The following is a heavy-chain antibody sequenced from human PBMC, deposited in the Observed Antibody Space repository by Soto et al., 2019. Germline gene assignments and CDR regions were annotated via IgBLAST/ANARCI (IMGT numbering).Heavy chain of an antibody. CDR1: GYTFTIYG. CDR3: AREEAVAGWDFDY. J-gene: IGHJ4*02. Sequence: ASVKVSCKASGYTFTIYGISGARQSPGQGLEWMGWISAYNGNTNYAQKLQGRVTMTTDTSTSTAYMELRSLRSDDTAVYYCAREEAVAGWDFDYWGQGTLVTVSS. CDR2: ISAYNGNT. V-gene: IGHV1-18*01. D-gene: IGHD6-19*01.